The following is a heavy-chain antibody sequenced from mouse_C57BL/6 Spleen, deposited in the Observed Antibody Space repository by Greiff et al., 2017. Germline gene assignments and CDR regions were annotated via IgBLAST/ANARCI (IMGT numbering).Heavy chain of an antibody. V-gene: IGHV1-77*01. J-gene: IGHJ3*01. CDR1: GYTFTDYY. Sequence: VQLQESGAELVKPGASVKISCKASGYTFTDYYINWVKQRPGQGLEWIGKIGPGSGSTYYNEKFKGKATLTADKSSSTAYMQLSSLTSEDSAVYFCAREAPYYGSSPAWFAYWGQGTLVTVSA. CDR2: IGPGSGST. CDR3: AREAPYYGSSPAWFAY. D-gene: IGHD1-1*01.